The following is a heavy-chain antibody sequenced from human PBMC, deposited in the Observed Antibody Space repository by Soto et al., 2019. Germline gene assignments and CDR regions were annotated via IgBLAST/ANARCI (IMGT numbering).Heavy chain of an antibody. CDR2: ISAYNGNT. CDR3: ARIYYDFWSGINWFDP. Sequence: ASVKVSCKASGYTFTSYGISWVRQAPGQGLEWMGWISAYNGNTNYAQKLQGRVTMTTDTSTSTAYMGLRSLRSDDTAVYYCARIYYDFWSGINWFDPWGQGTLVTVSS. D-gene: IGHD3-3*01. V-gene: IGHV1-18*01. J-gene: IGHJ5*02. CDR1: GYTFTSYG.